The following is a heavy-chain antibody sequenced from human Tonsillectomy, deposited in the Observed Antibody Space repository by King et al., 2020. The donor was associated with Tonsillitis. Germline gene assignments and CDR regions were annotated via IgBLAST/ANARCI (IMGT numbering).Heavy chain of an antibody. CDR1: GGTFSNYA. CDR2: FIPIFGRA. V-gene: IGHV1-69*01. Sequence: QLVQSGAEVRKPGSSVKVSCKASGGTFSNYAVSWVRQAPGQGLEWMGGFIPIFGRANYAQKFQDRVAITADESTNTVYMELHSLRSEDTAVYYCARDRLFCDSASCYSAALYYYYYMDV. CDR3: ARDRLFCDSASCYSAALYYYYYMDV. J-gene: IGHJ6*03. D-gene: IGHD2-2*01.